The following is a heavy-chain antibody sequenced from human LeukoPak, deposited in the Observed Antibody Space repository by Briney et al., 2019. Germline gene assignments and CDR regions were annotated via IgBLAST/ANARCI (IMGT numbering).Heavy chain of an antibody. D-gene: IGHD2-2*02. J-gene: IGHJ4*02. CDR2: ISAYNGNT. Sequence: ASVKVSCKASGYTFTSYGISWVRQAPGQGLEWMGWISAYNGNTNYAQKLQGRVTMTTDTSTSTAYMELRSLRSDDTAVYYCARDRIGCSSTSCYIDFWGQGTLVTVSS. V-gene: IGHV1-18*01. CDR1: GYTFTSYG. CDR3: ARDRIGCSSTSCYIDF.